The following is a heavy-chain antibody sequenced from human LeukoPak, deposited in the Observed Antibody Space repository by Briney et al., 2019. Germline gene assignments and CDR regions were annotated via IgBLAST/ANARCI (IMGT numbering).Heavy chain of an antibody. V-gene: IGHV1-2*02. CDR3: ARVSSSWFEANFDY. D-gene: IGHD6-13*01. Sequence: ASVKVSCKASGYTFTSYAMNWVRQAPGQGLEWMGWINPNSGGTNYAQKFQGRVTMTRDTSISTAYMELSRLRSDDTAVYYCARVSSSWFEANFDYWGQGTLVTVSS. J-gene: IGHJ4*02. CDR1: GYTFTSYA. CDR2: INPNSGGT.